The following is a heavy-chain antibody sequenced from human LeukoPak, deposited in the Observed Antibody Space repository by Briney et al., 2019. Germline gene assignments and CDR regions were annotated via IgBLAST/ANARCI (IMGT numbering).Heavy chain of an antibody. Sequence: SGGSLRLSCAASGFIFSTYAMHWVRQAPGKGLEWVAVISYDGSNKYYADSVKGRFTISRDNSKNTLYLQMNSLRAEDTAVYYCARANEGLPNDYGDYSDYWGQGTLVTVSS. CDR1: GFIFSTYA. D-gene: IGHD4-17*01. CDR3: ARANEGLPNDYGDYSDY. CDR2: ISYDGSNK. J-gene: IGHJ4*02. V-gene: IGHV3-30*03.